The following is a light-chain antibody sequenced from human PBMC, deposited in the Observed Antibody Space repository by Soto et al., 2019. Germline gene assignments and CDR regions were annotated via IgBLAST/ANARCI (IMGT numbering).Light chain of an antibody. J-gene: IGKJ4*01. Sequence: DIQMTQSPSSVSASVGDRVTITARAIQAINSWLTWYQQKTGKDPKVLIYSASRLKPGVPSRFSGRGSGTDFSLTISNLQPEDFATYFCQQSKSFPLTFGGGTKVEIK. CDR1: QAINSW. CDR2: SAS. CDR3: QQSKSFPLT. V-gene: IGKV1-12*01.